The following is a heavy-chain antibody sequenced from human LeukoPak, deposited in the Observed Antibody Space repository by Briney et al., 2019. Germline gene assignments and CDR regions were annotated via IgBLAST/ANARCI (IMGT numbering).Heavy chain of an antibody. D-gene: IGHD1-26*01. V-gene: IGHV3-23*01. CDR1: GFTFINYA. CDR3: AKGWVGKYYFDY. Sequence: PGGSLRLSCAASGFTFINYAMGWVRQAPGKGLEWVSAISGNGAVTYSADSVKGRFTISRDNSKNTLDLQMNSLRAEDTAVYHCAKGWVGKYYFDYWRRGTLVTVSS. CDR2: ISGNGAVT. J-gene: IGHJ4*02.